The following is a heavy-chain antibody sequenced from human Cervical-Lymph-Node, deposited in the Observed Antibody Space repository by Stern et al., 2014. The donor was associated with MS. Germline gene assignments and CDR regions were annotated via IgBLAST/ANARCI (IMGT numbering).Heavy chain of an antibody. CDR3: ARGDSEAPIYYFDY. V-gene: IGHV1-69*01. D-gene: IGHD2-21*01. CDR1: GGTFNTFA. CDR2: ITPLFDAT. J-gene: IGHJ4*02. Sequence: QVQLVESGAEVKKPGSSVKVSCQTSGGTFNTFAIGWVRQAPGQGLEWMGGITPLFDATNYAQKFQGSLTITADESTRTVYMELSSLRFDDTAMCYCARGDSEAPIYYFDYWGQGTLVTVSS.